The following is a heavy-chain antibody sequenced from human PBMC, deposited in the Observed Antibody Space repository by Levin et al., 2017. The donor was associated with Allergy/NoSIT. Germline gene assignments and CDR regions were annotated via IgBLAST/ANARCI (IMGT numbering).Heavy chain of an antibody. Sequence: GGSLRLSCAASGFTFSSYSMNWVRQAPGKGLEWVSYISSSSSTIYYADSVKGRFTISRDNAKNSLYLQMNSLRDEDTAVYYCARDESQSSYDSSGYYAFDIWGQGTMVTVSS. CDR2: ISSSSSTI. CDR1: GFTFSSYS. CDR3: ARDESQSSYDSSGYYAFDI. V-gene: IGHV3-48*02. J-gene: IGHJ3*02. D-gene: IGHD3-22*01.